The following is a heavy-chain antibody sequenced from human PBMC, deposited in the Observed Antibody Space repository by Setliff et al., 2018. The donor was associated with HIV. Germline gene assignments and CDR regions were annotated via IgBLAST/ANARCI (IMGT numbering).Heavy chain of an antibody. J-gene: IGHJ4*02. CDR3: ARAAGGYDFWSGYRWGHFDY. V-gene: IGHV1-18*01. D-gene: IGHD3-3*01. CDR1: GYTFTDYG. CDR2: ISPYNGDT. Sequence: ASVKVSCKASGYTFTDYGISWVRQAPGQGFEWMGWISPYNGDTKYAQNLQGRVTMTRDTSTSTVYMELSSLRSEDTAVYYCARAAGGYDFWSGYRWGHFDYWGQGTLVTVSS.